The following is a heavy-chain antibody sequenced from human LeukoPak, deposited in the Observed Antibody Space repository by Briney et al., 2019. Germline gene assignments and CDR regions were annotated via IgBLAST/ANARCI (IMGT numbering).Heavy chain of an antibody. J-gene: IGHJ4*02. CDR2: ISAYNGNT. V-gene: IGHV1-18*01. D-gene: IGHD6-13*01. Sequence: ASVKVSCKASGYTFTSYAMNWVRQAPGQGLEWMGWISAYNGNTNYAQKLQGRVTMTTDTSTSTAYMELRSLRSDDTAVYYCARDPTPVAAFDYWGQGTLVTVSS. CDR1: GYTFTSYA. CDR3: ARDPTPVAAFDY.